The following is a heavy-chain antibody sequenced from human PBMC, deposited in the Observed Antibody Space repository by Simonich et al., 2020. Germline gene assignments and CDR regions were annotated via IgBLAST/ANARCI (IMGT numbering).Heavy chain of an antibody. CDR1: GGSFSVYY. V-gene: IGHV4-34*01. CDR2: INQSGRT. Sequence: QVQLQQWGAGLLKPSETLSLTCSVYGGSFSVYYWSWILQPPGKGVEWFGEINQSGRTNYTPCSKIRVTISGDTSKNQFSLKLSSVTAADTAVYYCARCGLVNYDILTGYHNWFDPWGQGTLVTVSS. J-gene: IGHJ5*02. CDR3: ARCGLVNYDILTGYHNWFDP. D-gene: IGHD3-9*01.